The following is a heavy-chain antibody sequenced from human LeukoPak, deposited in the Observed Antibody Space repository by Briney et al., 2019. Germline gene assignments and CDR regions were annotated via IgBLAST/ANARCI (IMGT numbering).Heavy chain of an antibody. D-gene: IGHD3-22*01. CDR3: ARGVLIFLDSSGYYYYMDV. J-gene: IGHJ6*03. V-gene: IGHV1-8*01. Sequence: RASVKVSCEASGYTFTSYDINWVRQATGQGLEWMGWMNPNSGNTGYAQKFQGRVTMTRNTSISTAYMELSSLRSEDTAVYYCARGVLIFLDSSGYYYYMDVWGKGTTVTISS. CDR1: GYTFTSYD. CDR2: MNPNSGNT.